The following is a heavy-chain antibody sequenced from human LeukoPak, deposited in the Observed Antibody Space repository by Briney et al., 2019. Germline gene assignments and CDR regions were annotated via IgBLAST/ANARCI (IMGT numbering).Heavy chain of an antibody. CDR2: ISSSSSYI. V-gene: IGHV3-21*01. J-gene: IGHJ6*02. CDR1: GFTFSSYS. Sequence: GGSLRLSCAASGFTFSSYSMNWVRQAPGKGLEWVSSISSSSSYIYYADSVKGRFTISRDNAKNSLYLQMNSLRGEDTAVYYCARDGGGYVAVAGTNGMDVWGQGTPVTISS. CDR3: ARDGGGYVAVAGTNGMDV. D-gene: IGHD6-19*01.